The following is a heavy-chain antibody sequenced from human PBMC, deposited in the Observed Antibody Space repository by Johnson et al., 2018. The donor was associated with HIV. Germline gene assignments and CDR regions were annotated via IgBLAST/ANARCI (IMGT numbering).Heavy chain of an antibody. Sequence: QVQLVESGGGLVQPGGSLRLSCAASGFTVSSNYMSWVRQAPGKGLEWVAFIRYDGNYKYYADSVKGRFTIYRDNSKNTLYLQMSSLTAEDTAEYYCARVRGYSYGAHAFDIWGQGTMVTVSS. V-gene: IGHV3-30*02. J-gene: IGHJ3*02. CDR3: ARVRGYSYGAHAFDI. CDR1: GFTVSSNY. D-gene: IGHD5-18*01. CDR2: IRYDGNYK.